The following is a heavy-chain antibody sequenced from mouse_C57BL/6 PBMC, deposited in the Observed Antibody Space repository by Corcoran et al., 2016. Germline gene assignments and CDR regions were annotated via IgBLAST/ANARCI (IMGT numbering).Heavy chain of an antibody. CDR1: GYTFTDYY. V-gene: IGHV1-26*01. J-gene: IGHJ1*03. D-gene: IGHD2-1*01. Sequence: EVQLQQSGPELVKPGASVKISCKASGYTFTDYYMNWVKQSHGKSLEWIGDINPNNGGTSYNQKFKGKATLTVDKSSSTAYMELRSLTSEDSAVYYCARWDYGNYWYFDVWGTGTTVIVSS. CDR2: INPNNGGT. CDR3: ARWDYGNYWYFDV.